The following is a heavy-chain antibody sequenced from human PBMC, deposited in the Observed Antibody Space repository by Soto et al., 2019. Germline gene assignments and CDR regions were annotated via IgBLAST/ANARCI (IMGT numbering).Heavy chain of an antibody. D-gene: IGHD6-13*01. J-gene: IGHJ4*02. CDR3: ARVVAAAGTLIIYPGFDY. CDR1: GYTFTSYG. V-gene: IGHV1-18*01. Sequence: GASVKVSCKASGYTFTSYGISWVRQAPGQGLEWMGWISAYNGNTNYAQKLQGRVTMTTDTSTSTAYMELRSLRSDDTAVYYCARVVAAAGTLIIYPGFDYWGQGTLVTVSS. CDR2: ISAYNGNT.